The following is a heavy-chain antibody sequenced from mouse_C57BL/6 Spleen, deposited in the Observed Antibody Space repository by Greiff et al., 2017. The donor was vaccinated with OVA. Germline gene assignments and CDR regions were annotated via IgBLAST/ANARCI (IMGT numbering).Heavy chain of an antibody. V-gene: IGHV5-6*01. Sequence: EVKLMESGGDLVKPGGSLKLSCAASGFTFSSYGMSWVRQTPDKRLEWVATISSGGSYTYYPDSVKGRFTISRDNAKNTLYLQMSSLKSEDTAMYYCARHDTTVVATSMDYWGQGTSVTVSS. J-gene: IGHJ4*01. CDR1: GFTFSSYG. CDR3: ARHDTTVVATSMDY. D-gene: IGHD1-1*01. CDR2: ISSGGSYT.